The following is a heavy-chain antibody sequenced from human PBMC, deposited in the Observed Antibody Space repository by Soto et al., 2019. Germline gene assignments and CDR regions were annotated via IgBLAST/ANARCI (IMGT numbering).Heavy chain of an antibody. CDR1: GFTFSSYS. CDR2: ISSSSSTI. CDR3: ARDLLRISYNCCDP. J-gene: IGHJ5*02. Sequence: EVQLVESGGGLVQPGGSLRLSCAASGFTFSSYSMNWVRQAPGKGLEWVSYISSSSSTIYDADSVKGRFTISSDNAKNSLYLQMNSLRAKDTAVYYCARDLLRISYNCCDPWGQGTLFTVSS. V-gene: IGHV3-48*01. D-gene: IGHD3-16*01.